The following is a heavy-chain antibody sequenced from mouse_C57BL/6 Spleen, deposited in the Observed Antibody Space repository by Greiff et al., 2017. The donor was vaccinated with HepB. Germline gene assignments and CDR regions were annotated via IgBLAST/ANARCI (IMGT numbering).Heavy chain of an antibody. V-gene: IGHV5-17*01. Sequence: EVKLLESGGGLVKPGGSLKLSCAASGFTFSDYGMHWVRQAPEKGLEWVAYISSGSSTIYYADTVKGRFTISRDNAKNTLFLQMTSLRSEDTAMYYCARLGDSYYFDYWGQGTTLTVAS. J-gene: IGHJ2*01. CDR3: ARLGDSYYFDY. CDR2: ISSGSSTI. CDR1: GFTFSDYG.